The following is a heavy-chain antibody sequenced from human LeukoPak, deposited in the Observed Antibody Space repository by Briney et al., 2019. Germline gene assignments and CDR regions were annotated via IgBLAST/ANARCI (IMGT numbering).Heavy chain of an antibody. V-gene: IGHV4-59*01. Sequence: SETLSLTCTVSGGSISSYYWSWIRQPPGKGLEWIGYIYYSGSTNYNPSLKSRVTISVDTSKNQFSLKLSSVTAADTAVYYCAKVEYSSGWFVDYWGQGTLVTVSS. CDR3: AKVEYSSGWFVDY. D-gene: IGHD6-19*01. J-gene: IGHJ4*02. CDR2: IYYSGST. CDR1: GGSISSYY.